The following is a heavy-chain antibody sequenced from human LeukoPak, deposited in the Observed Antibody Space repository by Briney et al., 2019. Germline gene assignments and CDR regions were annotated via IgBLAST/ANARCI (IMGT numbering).Heavy chain of an antibody. CDR2: IKQDGNEK. CDR1: GFTFSSHW. J-gene: IGHJ4*02. CDR3: ARDKVVGATFFDY. D-gene: IGHD1-26*01. V-gene: IGHV3-7*01. Sequence: GGSLRLSCAASGFTFSSHWMGWVRQAPGKGPEWVANIKQDGNEKYYVDSVKGRFTISRDNAKNSLYLQMNSLRDEDTAVYYCARDKVVGATFFDYWGQGTLVTVSS.